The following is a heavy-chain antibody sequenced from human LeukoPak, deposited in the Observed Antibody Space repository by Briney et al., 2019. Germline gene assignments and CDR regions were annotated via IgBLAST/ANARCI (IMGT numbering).Heavy chain of an antibody. D-gene: IGHD5-12*01. Sequence: GGSLRLSCAASGFTFSSYWMSWVRQAPGKGLEWVANIKQDGSEKYYVDSVKGRFTISRDNAKNSLYLQMNSLRDEDTAVYYCARGKATITWYYFDYWGQGTLVIVSS. CDR2: IKQDGSEK. V-gene: IGHV3-7*01. CDR1: GFTFSSYW. CDR3: ARGKATITWYYFDY. J-gene: IGHJ4*02.